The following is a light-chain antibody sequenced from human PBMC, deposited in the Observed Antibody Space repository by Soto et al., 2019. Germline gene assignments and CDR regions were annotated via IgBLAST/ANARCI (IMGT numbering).Light chain of an antibody. V-gene: IGKV3-15*01. CDR2: GAT. J-gene: IGKJ4*01. Sequence: ETVMTQSPATLSVSPGEIATLSCRAGQSISNNLAWYQQNPGQAPRLLIYGATTRATGIPSRVSGSGSGTEFTLTISSLQSEDFAVYYCQQYNNWPLTFGGGTKVEIK. CDR1: QSISNN. CDR3: QQYNNWPLT.